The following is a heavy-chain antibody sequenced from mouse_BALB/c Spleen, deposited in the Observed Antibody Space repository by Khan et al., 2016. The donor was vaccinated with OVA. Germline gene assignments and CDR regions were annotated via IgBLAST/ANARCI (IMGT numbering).Heavy chain of an antibody. V-gene: IGHV2-9*02. J-gene: IGHJ2*01. CDR2: IWAGGST. CDR3: ARLEDK. Sequence: QVQLQQSGPGLVAPSQSLSITCTVSGFSLTSYVVHWVRQPPGKGLEWLGVIWAGGSTNYNSALMSRLSISKDNSKSQVFLKMNSLQTYDTARYDCARLEDKWGQGTTLTVSS. CDR1: GFSLTSYV.